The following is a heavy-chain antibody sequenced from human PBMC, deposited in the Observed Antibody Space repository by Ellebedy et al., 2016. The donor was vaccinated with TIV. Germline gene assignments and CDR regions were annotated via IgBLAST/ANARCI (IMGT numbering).Heavy chain of an antibody. D-gene: IGHD2-2*01. CDR3: AREYAVVVPAAMLYYYYYGMDV. J-gene: IGHJ6*02. Sequence: SETLSLTXAISGDSVSSNSAAWNWIRQSPSRGLEWLGRTYYRSKWYNDYAVSVKSRITINPDTSKNQFSLQLNSVTPEDTAVYYCAREYAVVVPAAMLYYYYYGMDVWGQGTTVTVSS. V-gene: IGHV6-1*01. CDR1: GDSVSSNSAA. CDR2: TYYRSKWYN.